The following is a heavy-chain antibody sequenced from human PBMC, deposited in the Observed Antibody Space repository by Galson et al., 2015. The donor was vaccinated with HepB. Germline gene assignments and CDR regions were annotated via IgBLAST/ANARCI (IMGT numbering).Heavy chain of an antibody. CDR1: GFTFSSYA. J-gene: IGHJ3*02. V-gene: IGHV3-23*01. CDR2: ISGSGGST. Sequence: SLRLSCAASGFTFSSYAMSWVRQAPGKGLEWVSAISGSGGSTYYADSVKGRFTISRDNSKNTLYLQMNSLRAEDTAVYYCAKGDVDYYDSSGPDAFDIWGQGTMVTVSS. D-gene: IGHD3-22*01. CDR3: AKGDVDYYDSSGPDAFDI.